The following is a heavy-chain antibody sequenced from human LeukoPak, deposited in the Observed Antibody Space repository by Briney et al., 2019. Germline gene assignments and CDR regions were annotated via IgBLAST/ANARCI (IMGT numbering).Heavy chain of an antibody. Sequence: KPSETLSLTCTVSGDSISIYYWSWIRQPAGRGLEWIGRIYSSGNTNYNPSLKSRVTMSVDTSKNQFSLNLRSVTTADTAVYYCARKIRFDPWGQGTLVTVSS. CDR3: ARKIRFDP. CDR2: IYSSGNT. CDR1: GDSISIYY. J-gene: IGHJ5*02. V-gene: IGHV4-4*07.